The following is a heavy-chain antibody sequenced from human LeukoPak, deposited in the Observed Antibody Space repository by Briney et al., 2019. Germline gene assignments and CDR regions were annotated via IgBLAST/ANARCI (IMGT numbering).Heavy chain of an antibody. D-gene: IGHD3-22*01. CDR2: ISAYNANT. V-gene: IGHV1-18*01. J-gene: IGHJ3*02. CDR1: GYTFTSYG. Sequence: ASVKVSCKASGYTFTSYGISWVRQAPGQGLEWMGWISAYNANTNYAQKLQGRVTMTTDTSASTAYMELRSLKSDDTAVYYCARMMTPRHYYDRSGYYYGAFDIWGQGTMVTVSS. CDR3: ARMMTPRHYYDRSGYYYGAFDI.